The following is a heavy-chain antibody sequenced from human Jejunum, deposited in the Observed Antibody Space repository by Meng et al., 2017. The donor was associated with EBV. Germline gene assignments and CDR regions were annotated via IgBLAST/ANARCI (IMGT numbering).Heavy chain of an antibody. CDR3: ARRYGDYVRYFDS. CDR2: IYWDENK. D-gene: IGHD4-17*01. CDR1: GFSLSTSGVG. J-gene: IGHJ4*02. V-gene: IGHV2-5*02. Sequence: QITLKDSGPTLVKPXETXTLTXXVSGFSLSTSGVGVGWIRQPPGKALEWLAHIYWDENKRYSTSLRSRLSIMKDTSKSQVVLTMTNMDPVDTATYYCARRYGDYVRYFDSWGQGILVTVSS.